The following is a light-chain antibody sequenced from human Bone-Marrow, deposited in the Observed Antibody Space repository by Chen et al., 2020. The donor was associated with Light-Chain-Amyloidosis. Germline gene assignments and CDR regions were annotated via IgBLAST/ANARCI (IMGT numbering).Light chain of an antibody. J-gene: IGLJ2*01. Sequence: QSAPTQPRSVSGSPGQSVTISSTGTSGDVGGYDVVSWYQQYPVKAPKLIIYDVSKRPSGVPDRFSGSKSGNTASLTISGLQAADEADYYCCSTAGRSTLVFGGGTTLTVL. CDR2: DVS. CDR1: SGDVGGYDV. CDR3: CSTAGRSTLV. V-gene: IGLV2-11*02.